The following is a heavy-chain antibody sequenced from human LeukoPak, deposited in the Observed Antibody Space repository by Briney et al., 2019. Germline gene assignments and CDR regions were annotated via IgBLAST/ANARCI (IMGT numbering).Heavy chain of an antibody. CDR2: ISSSSSYI. V-gene: IGHV3-21*04. D-gene: IGHD3-10*01. J-gene: IGHJ4*02. CDR1: GFTFSSYS. Sequence: GGSLRLSCAASGFTFSSYSMNWVRQAPGKGLEWVSSISSSSSYIYYADSVKGRFTISRDNSKNTLYLQMNSLRAEDTAVYYCAKDYYGSGSYYYWGQGTLVTVSS. CDR3: AKDYYGSGSYYY.